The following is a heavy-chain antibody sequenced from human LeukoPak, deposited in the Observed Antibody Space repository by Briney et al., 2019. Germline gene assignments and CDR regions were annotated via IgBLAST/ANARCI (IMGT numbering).Heavy chain of an antibody. J-gene: IGHJ4*02. CDR2: IYTSGST. CDR3: ARGSRGKRSFWNY. CDR1: GASISIGSFY. Sequence: SQTLSLTCTVSGASISIGSFYWSWIRQPAGKGLEWIGRIYTSGSTNYNPSLKSRVTISVDTSKDQFSLKLSSVTAADTAVYYCARGSRGKRSFWNYWGQGTLVTVSS. D-gene: IGHD3-3*01. V-gene: IGHV4-61*02.